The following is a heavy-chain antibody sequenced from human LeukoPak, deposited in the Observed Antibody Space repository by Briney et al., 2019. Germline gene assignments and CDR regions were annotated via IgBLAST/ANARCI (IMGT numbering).Heavy chain of an antibody. D-gene: IGHD3-9*01. Sequence: PGGSLRLSCAASGSTFSSYFMSWVRQAPGKGLEWVANIKKDGSEKYYVDSVKGRFTISRDNAKKSLYLQMNSLRAEDTAVYYCARATTYDILTGYFDYWGQGTLVTVSS. J-gene: IGHJ4*02. CDR1: GSTFSSYF. V-gene: IGHV3-7*01. CDR2: IKKDGSEK. CDR3: ARATTYDILTGYFDY.